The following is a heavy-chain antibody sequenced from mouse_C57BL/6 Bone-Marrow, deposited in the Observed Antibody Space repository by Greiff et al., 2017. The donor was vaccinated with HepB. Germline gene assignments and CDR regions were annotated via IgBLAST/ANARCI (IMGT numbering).Heavy chain of an antibody. D-gene: IGHD4-1*01. V-gene: IGHV1-15*01. CDR3: ARGGGTDWYFDV. Sequence: VQLQQSGAELVRPGASVTLSCKASGYTFTDYEMHWVKQTPVHGLEWIGAIDPETGGTAYNQKFKGKATLTVDTSSSTAYMQLSSLTSEDSAVYYCARGGGTDWYFDVWGTGTTVTVSS. J-gene: IGHJ1*03. CDR2: IDPETGGT. CDR1: GYTFTDYE.